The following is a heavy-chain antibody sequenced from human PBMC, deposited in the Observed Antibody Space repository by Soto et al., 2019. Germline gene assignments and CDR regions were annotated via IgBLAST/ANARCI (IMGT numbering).Heavy chain of an antibody. CDR1: GYTFTSYD. D-gene: IGHD2-8*01. CDR3: ARDRDIVLMVYALNDAFDI. CDR2: MNPNSGNT. V-gene: IGHV1-8*01. J-gene: IGHJ3*02. Sequence: ASVKVSCKASGYTFTSYDINWVRQATGQGLEWMGWMNPNSGNTGYAQKFQGRVTMTRNTSISTAYMELSSLRSEDTAVYYCARDRDIVLMVYALNDAFDIWGQGTMVTVSS.